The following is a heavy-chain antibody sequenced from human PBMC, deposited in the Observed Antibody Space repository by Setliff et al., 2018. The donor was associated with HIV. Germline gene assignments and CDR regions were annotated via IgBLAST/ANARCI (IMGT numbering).Heavy chain of an antibody. CDR1: GGSISGYY. CDR2: IYYSGGT. CDR3: ARDLIWGFDY. D-gene: IGHD3-16*01. J-gene: IGHJ4*02. V-gene: IGHV4-59*12. Sequence: SETLSLTCTVSGGSISGYYWSWIRQPPGKGLEWIGYIYYSGGTYYNPSLKSRVTISVDTSKNQFSLKLSSVTAADTAVYYCARDLIWGFDYWGQGTPVTVSS.